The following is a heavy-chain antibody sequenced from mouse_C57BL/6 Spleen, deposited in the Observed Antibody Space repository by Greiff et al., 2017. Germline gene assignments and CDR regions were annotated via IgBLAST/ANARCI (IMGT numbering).Heavy chain of an antibody. CDR1: GYTFTSYW. D-gene: IGHD1-1*01. CDR2: IYPGSGST. Sequence: QVQLQQPGAELVKPGASVKMSCKASGYTFTSYWITWVKQRPGQGLEWIGDIYPGSGSTNYNEKFKSKATLTVDTSSSTAYMQLSSLTSEDSAVYYCARCTTVVAHYAMDDWGQGTSVTVSS. CDR3: ARCTTVVAHYAMDD. V-gene: IGHV1-55*01. J-gene: IGHJ4*01.